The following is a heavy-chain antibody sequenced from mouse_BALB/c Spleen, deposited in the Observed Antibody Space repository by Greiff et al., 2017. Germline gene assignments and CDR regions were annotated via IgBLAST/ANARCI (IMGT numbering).Heavy chain of an antibody. CDR2: ISSGGST. CDR3: ASGLLPRYWYFDV. J-gene: IGHJ1*01. CDR1: GFTFSSYA. Sequence: EVKVVESGGGLVKPGGSLKLSCAASGFTFSSYAMSWVRQTPEKRLEWVASISSGGSTYYPDSVKGRFTISRDNARNILYLQMSSLRSEDTAMYYCASGLLPRYWYFDVWGAGTTVTVSS. D-gene: IGHD1-1*01. V-gene: IGHV5-6-5*01.